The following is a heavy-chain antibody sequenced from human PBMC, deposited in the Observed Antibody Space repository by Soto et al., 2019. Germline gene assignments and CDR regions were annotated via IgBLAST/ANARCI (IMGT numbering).Heavy chain of an antibody. D-gene: IGHD3-9*01. Sequence: SETLSLTCAVYGGSFSGYYWSWIRQPPGKGLEWIGEINHSGSTNYNPSLKSRVTISVDTSKNQFSLKLSSVTAADTAVYYCARGLRYFDKHRTYYYYMDVWGKGTTVTVSS. CDR3: ARGLRYFDKHRTYYYYMDV. V-gene: IGHV4-34*01. CDR1: GGSFSGYY. CDR2: INHSGST. J-gene: IGHJ6*03.